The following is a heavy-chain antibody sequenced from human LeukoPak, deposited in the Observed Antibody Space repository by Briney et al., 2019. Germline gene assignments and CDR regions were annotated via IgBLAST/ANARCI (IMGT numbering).Heavy chain of an antibody. V-gene: IGHV1-2*02. J-gene: IGHJ5*02. CDR2: INPNSGGT. D-gene: IGHD5-18*01. Sequence: ATVKVSCKASGYTFTGYYMHWVRQAPGQGLEWMGWINPNSGGTNYAQKFQGRVTMTRDTSISTAYMELSRLRSDDTAVYYCAREILDTAMGGNWFDPWGQGTLVTVSS. CDR1: GYTFTGYY. CDR3: AREILDTAMGGNWFDP.